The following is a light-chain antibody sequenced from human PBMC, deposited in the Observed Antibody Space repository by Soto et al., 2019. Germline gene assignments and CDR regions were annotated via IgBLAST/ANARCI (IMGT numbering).Light chain of an antibody. CDR1: QSVSSY. J-gene: IGKJ4*01. Sequence: EIVLTQSPATLSLSPGNRATLSCRASQSVSSYLTWYQQKPGQAPRLLIYDASNRANGIPARFSGSGSGTDFTLTNTSPEPKDFALYYCQPRSNWPSTFCGGTKVEIK. CDR3: QPRSNWPST. CDR2: DAS. V-gene: IGKV3-11*01.